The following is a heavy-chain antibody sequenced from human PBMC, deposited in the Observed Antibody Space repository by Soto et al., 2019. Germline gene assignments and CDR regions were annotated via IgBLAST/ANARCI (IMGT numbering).Heavy chain of an antibody. CDR1: GLSITNNY. D-gene: IGHD7-27*01. J-gene: IGHJ4*02. V-gene: IGHV4-59*13. CDR3: ARANWYYEY. CDR2: IYYTGST. Sequence: PSETLSLTCTVSGLSITNNYWSWIRQPPGKGLEWIGYIYYTGSTNYDPSLKSRVTMSVDTSKNQFSLNLASLTAADTAIYYCARANWYYEYWGQGTLVT.